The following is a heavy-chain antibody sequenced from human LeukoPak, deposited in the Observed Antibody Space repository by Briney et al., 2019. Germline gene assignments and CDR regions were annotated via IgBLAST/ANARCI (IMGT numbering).Heavy chain of an antibody. J-gene: IGHJ4*02. CDR3: ARGSYYYDSSGYYPFDY. V-gene: IGHV3-74*01. D-gene: IGHD3-22*01. CDR2: INSDGSST. CDR1: GFTFSSYW. Sequence: GGSLRLSCAASGFTFSSYWIHWVRQAPGKGLVWVSRINSDGSSTSYADSVKGRFTISRDNAKNTLYLQMNSLRAEDTAVYYCARGSYYYDSSGYYPFDYWGQGTLVTVSS.